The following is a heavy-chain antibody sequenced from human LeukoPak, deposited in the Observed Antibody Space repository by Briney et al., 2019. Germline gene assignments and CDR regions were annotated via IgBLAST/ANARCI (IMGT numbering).Heavy chain of an antibody. CDR2: ISYDGSNK. J-gene: IGHJ4*02. V-gene: IGHV3-30*18. CDR1: GFTSSSYG. Sequence: GGSLRLSCAASGFTSSSYGMHWVRQAPGKGLEWVAVISYDGSNKYYADSVKGRFTISRDNSKNTLYLQMNSLRAEDTAVYYCAKDLTYYYGSGSPFDYWGQGTLVTVSS. D-gene: IGHD3-10*01. CDR3: AKDLTYYYGSGSPFDY.